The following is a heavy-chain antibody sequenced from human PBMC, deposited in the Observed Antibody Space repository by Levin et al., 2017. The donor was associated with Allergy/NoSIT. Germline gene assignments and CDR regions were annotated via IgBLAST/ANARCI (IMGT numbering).Heavy chain of an antibody. CDR3: ARDVAGIAAAGP. D-gene: IGHD6-13*01. CDR2: IYYSGST. Sequence: SETLSLTCTVSGGSISSGGYYWSWIRQHPGTGLEWIGYIYYSGSTYYNPSLKSRVTISVDTSKNQFSLKLSSVTAADTAVYYCARDVAGIAAAGPWGQGTLVTVSS. J-gene: IGHJ5*02. V-gene: IGHV4-31*03. CDR1: GGSISSGGYY.